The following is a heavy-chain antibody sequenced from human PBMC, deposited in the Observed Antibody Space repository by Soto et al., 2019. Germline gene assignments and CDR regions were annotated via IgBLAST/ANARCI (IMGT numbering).Heavy chain of an antibody. J-gene: IGHJ5*02. Sequence: AETLSLTCTVSGGSISSYYWSWIRQPPGKGLEWIGYIYYSGSTNYNPSLKSRVTISVETSKNQFSLKLSSVTAADTAVYYCARDGVYCSGGSCYLESAWFDPWGQGTLVTVSS. V-gene: IGHV4-59*01. CDR1: GGSISSYY. CDR2: IYYSGST. D-gene: IGHD2-15*01. CDR3: ARDGVYCSGGSCYLESAWFDP.